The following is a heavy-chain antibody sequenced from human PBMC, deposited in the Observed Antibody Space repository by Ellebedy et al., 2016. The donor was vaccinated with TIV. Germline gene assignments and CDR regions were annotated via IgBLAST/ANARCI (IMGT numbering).Heavy chain of an antibody. CDR3: AKRDAIPGVRGLLDY. V-gene: IGHV3-23*01. Sequence: PGGSLRLSCAASGFAFSSYAMAWVRQTPGKGLDWVSAISGSGASPYYADSVKGRFTISRDNSKNTLYLQMSSLGAEDTAVYYCAKRDAIPGVRGLLDYWGQGTLVTVSS. CDR2: ISGSGASP. CDR1: GFAFSSYA. J-gene: IGHJ4*02. D-gene: IGHD3-10*01.